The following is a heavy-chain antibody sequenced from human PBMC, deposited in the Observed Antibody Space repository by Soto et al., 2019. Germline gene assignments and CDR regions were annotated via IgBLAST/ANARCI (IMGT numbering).Heavy chain of an antibody. V-gene: IGHV4-31*03. CDR2: IYYSGST. D-gene: IGHD2-8*01. J-gene: IGHJ6*02. CDR1: GGSISSGGYY. Sequence: SETLFLTCTVSGGSISSGGYYWSWIRQHPGKGLEWIGYIYYSGSTYYNPSLKSRVTISVDTSKNQFSLKLSSVTAAGTAVYYCARDQEGVRPHYYGMDVWGQGTTVTVSS. CDR3: ARDQEGVRPHYYGMDV.